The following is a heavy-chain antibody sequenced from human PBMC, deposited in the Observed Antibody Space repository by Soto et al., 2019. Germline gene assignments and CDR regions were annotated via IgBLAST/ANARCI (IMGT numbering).Heavy chain of an antibody. D-gene: IGHD3-22*01. J-gene: IGHJ3*02. CDR1: GGSISNYY. V-gene: IGHV4-59*08. CDR2: IYYSGST. CDR3: ARHKNYYDSSGYHDAFDI. Sequence: SETLSLTCTVSGGSISNYYWSWIRQPPGKGLEWIGYIYYSGSTNYNPSLKSRVTISVDTSKNQFSLKLSSVTAADTAVYYCARHKNYYDSSGYHDAFDIWGQGTMVTVSS.